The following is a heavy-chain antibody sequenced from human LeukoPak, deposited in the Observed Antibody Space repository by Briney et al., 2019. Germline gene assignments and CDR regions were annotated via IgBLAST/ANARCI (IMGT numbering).Heavy chain of an antibody. D-gene: IGHD3-3*01. Sequence: SETLSLTCTVSADSISNYYWSWIRQPAGKGLEWIGRIYTSGTTNYNPSLKSRVTMSVDASKNQFYLKVRSVTAADTAVYYCARGILFSGRPTMFGEVANYYMDVWGKGTVVNVSS. CDR1: ADSISNYY. CDR3: ARGILFSGRPTMFGEVANYYMDV. J-gene: IGHJ6*03. V-gene: IGHV4-4*07. CDR2: IYTSGTT.